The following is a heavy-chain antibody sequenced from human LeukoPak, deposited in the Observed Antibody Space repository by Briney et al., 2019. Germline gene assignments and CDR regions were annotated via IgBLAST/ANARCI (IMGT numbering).Heavy chain of an antibody. J-gene: IGHJ4*02. V-gene: IGHV4-59*08. D-gene: IGHD5-24*01. Sequence: SETLYLTCTVSGGSMSSYYWSWIRQPPGKGLEWIGYIYYSGSTKYNPSLKSRVTISVDTSKNQFSLKLSSVTAADTAVYYCARGARAGYNLEPFDYWGQGTLVTVSS. CDR3: ARGARAGYNLEPFDY. CDR2: IYYSGST. CDR1: GGSMSSYY.